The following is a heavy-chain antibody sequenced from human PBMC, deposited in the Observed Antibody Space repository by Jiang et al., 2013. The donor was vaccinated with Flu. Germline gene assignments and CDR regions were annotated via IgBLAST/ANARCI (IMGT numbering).Heavy chain of an antibody. V-gene: IGHV3-48*03. CDR2: ISSSGSTI. CDR3: ARVRYRSGITGTTYGLFDY. J-gene: IGHJ4*02. Sequence: EVQLLESGGGLVQPGGSLRLSCAASGFTFSSYEMNWVRQAPGKGLEWVSYISSSGSTIYYADSVKGRFTISRDNAKNSLYLQMNSLRAEDTAVYYCARVRYRSGITGTTYGLFDYWGQGTLVTVSS. D-gene: IGHD1-7*01. CDR1: GFTFSSYE.